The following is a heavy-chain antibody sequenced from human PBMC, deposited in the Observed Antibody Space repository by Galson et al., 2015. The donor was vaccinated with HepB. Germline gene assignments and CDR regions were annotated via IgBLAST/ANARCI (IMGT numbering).Heavy chain of an antibody. J-gene: IGHJ4*02. V-gene: IGHV4-34*01. CDR2: INHSGST. Sequence: SETLSLTCAVYGGSFSGYYWSWIRQPPGKGLEWIGEINHSGSTNYNPSLKSRVTISVDTSKNQFSLKLSSVTAADTAVYYCAGGTVPAATWLFDYWGQGQLVNVSS. CDR1: GGSFSGYY. D-gene: IGHD2-2*01. CDR3: AGGTVPAATWLFDY.